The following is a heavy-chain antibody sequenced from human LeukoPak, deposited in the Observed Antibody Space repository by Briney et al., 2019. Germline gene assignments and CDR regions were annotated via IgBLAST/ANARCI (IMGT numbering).Heavy chain of an antibody. CDR1: GFTFGDYG. CDR2: INWNGGST. Sequence: GGSLRLSCAASGFTFGDYGMSWVRQAPGKGLEWVSGINWNGGSTGYADSVKGRFTISRDNAKNSLYLQMNSLRAEDTALYYCARGANYYGSGSYVYWGQGTLVTVSS. V-gene: IGHV3-20*04. D-gene: IGHD3-10*01. CDR3: ARGANYYGSGSYVY. J-gene: IGHJ4*02.